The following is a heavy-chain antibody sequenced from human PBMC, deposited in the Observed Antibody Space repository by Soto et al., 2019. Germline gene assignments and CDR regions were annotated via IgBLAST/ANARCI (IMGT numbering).Heavy chain of an antibody. CDR3: ARDRPGRGYPLFAY. J-gene: IGHJ4*02. Sequence: GGSLRRSCAASVFILSSYGMNWVRQAPGKALEWVSYISSSGRIIYYADSVKGRFTISRDSASNSLFLQMNSLRAEDTAVYYCARDRPGRGYPLFAYWGKGTPVTVSS. V-gene: IGHV3-48*03. CDR2: ISSSGRII. CDR1: VFILSSYG. D-gene: IGHD3-22*01.